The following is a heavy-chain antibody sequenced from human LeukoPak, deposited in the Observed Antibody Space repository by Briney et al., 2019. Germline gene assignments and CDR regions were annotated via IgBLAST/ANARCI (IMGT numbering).Heavy chain of an antibody. V-gene: IGHV4-4*07. CDR3: AREGMVAYFDY. CDR2: IYTSGST. CDR1: GFTFSDYY. D-gene: IGHD2-15*01. J-gene: IGHJ4*02. Sequence: GSLRLSCAASGFTFSDYYMSWIRQPAGKGLEWIGRIYTSGSTNYNPSLKSRVTISVDTSKNQFSLKLSSVTAADTAVYYCAREGMVAYFDYWGQGTLVTVSS.